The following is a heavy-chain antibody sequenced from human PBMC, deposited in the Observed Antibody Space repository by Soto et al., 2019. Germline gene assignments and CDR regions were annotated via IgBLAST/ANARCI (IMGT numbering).Heavy chain of an antibody. CDR2: ISTSSSYT. V-gene: IGHV3-11*05. CDR3: ARDRSGWAPVVDY. J-gene: IGHJ4*02. D-gene: IGHD6-19*01. CDR1: GFVFSDYY. Sequence: VQLVESGGGLVKPGGSLRLSCGASGFVFSDYYMSWIRHAPGKGLSWVSYISTSSSYTTSADSVQGRFTISRDNAKNSLYLQMNSLTADDTAVYSWARDRSGWAPVVDYWGQGTLVTVSS.